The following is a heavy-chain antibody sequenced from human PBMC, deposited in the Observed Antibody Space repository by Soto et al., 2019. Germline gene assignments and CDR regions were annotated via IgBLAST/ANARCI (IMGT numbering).Heavy chain of an antibody. Sequence: SGPTLVKPTQTLTLTCTFSGFSLSTSGVGVGWIRQPPGKALEWLALIYWNDDKRYSPSLKSRLTITKANSKNQVVLTMTNMDPVDTATYYCAHKGTLLPAAIEFDYWGQGTLVTVSS. CDR2: IYWNDDK. J-gene: IGHJ4*02. CDR3: AHKGTLLPAAIEFDY. CDR1: GFSLSTSGVG. D-gene: IGHD2-2*01. V-gene: IGHV2-5*01.